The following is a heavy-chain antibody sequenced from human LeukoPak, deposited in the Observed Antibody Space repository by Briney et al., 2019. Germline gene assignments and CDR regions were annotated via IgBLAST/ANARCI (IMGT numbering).Heavy chain of an antibody. D-gene: IGHD5-12*01. CDR2: IYYSGST. CDR3: AREGQYSAKVDAFDI. CDR1: GGSISSGGYY. J-gene: IGHJ3*02. V-gene: IGHV4-61*08. Sequence: PSETLSLTCTVSGGSISSGGYYWSWIRQPPGKGLEWIGYIYYSGSTYYNPSLKSRVTISVDTSKNQFSLKLSSVTAADTAVYYCAREGQYSAKVDAFDIWGQGTMVTVSS.